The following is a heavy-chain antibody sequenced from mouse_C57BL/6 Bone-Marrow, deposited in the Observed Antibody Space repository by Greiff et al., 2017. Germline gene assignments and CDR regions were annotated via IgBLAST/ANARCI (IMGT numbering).Heavy chain of an antibody. Sequence: EVKLVESGGGLVKPGGSLTLSCAASGFTFSSYAMSWVRQTPEKRLEWVATISDGGSYTYYPDNVKGRFTISRDNAKNNLYLQMSHLKSEDTAMYYCARDNGSSFYAMDYWGQGTSVTVSS. D-gene: IGHD1-1*01. J-gene: IGHJ4*01. CDR1: GFTFSSYA. CDR2: ISDGGSYT. V-gene: IGHV5-4*01. CDR3: ARDNGSSFYAMDY.